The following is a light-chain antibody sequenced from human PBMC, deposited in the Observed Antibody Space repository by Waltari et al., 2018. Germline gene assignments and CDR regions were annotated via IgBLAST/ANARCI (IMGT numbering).Light chain of an antibody. CDR1: QGITNY. Sequence: DIQMTQSPSSLSASVGDRVTITCRASQGITNYLAWFQQVPGKAPKLLIYAASTLHSGVPSRFSGSGSGTEFTLTISRLQPEDVGTYYCQKYSSAPWAFGQGTKVEIK. J-gene: IGKJ1*01. CDR2: AAS. CDR3: QKYSSAPWA. V-gene: IGKV1-27*01.